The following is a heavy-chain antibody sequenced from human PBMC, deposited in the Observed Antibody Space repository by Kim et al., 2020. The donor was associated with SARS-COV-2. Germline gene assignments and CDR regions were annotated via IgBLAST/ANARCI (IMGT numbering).Heavy chain of an antibody. V-gene: IGHV4-30-4*01. CDR3: ARDRLGRWTKTTYYYMDV. J-gene: IGHJ6*03. D-gene: IGHD1-1*01. Sequence: SETLSLTCTVSGGSISSGDYYWSWIRQPPGKGLEWIGYIYYSGSTYYNPSLKSRVTISVDTSKNQFSLKLSSVTAADTAMYYCARDRLGRWTKTTYYYMDVWGKGTTVTVSS. CDR1: GGSISSGDYY. CDR2: IYYSGST.